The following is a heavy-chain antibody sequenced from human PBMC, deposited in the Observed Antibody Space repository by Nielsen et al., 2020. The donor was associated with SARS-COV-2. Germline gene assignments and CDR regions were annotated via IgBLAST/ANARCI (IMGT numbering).Heavy chain of an antibody. V-gene: IGHV3-30*18. CDR3: SKDPGLLVAGTDLSSDH. CDR2: ISYDGNHE. D-gene: IGHD6-19*01. Sequence: GESLKISCAASGFSFSDYGMHWIRQTPGKGLKWLALISYDGNHEVYAESVKGRFSISRDNSGDTLFLQMNRLRPEDSAVYYCSKDPGLLVAGTDLSSDHWGQGTRLTVSP. CDR1: GFSFSDYG. J-gene: IGHJ4*02.